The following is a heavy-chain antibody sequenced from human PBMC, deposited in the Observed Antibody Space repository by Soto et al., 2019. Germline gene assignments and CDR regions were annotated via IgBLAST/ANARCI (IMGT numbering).Heavy chain of an antibody. J-gene: IGHJ6*02. Sequence: QVQLVQSGAEVKKPGSSVKVFCKASGGTFSNYTISWVRQAPGEGLEWMGGIITVFGTTDYEQKFHGRVTITADGSTSTAYMKLSRLTSAATSVYYCARSSRYIAVRKTTGNQEYYGMDFWGQGTRVSVSS. CDR3: ARSSRYIAVRKTTGNQEYYGMDF. V-gene: IGHV1-69*01. D-gene: IGHD6-19*01. CDR1: GGTFSNYT. CDR2: IITVFGTT.